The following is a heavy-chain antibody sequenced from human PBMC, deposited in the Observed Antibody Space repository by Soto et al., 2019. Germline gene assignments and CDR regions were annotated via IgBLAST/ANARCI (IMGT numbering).Heavy chain of an antibody. CDR3: AKGAQHYAWGGFAI. CDR1: GFPFSGFA. J-gene: IGHJ6*02. CDR2: ISGSGGST. Sequence: VGSLRLSCAASGFPFSGFAMSWVRQAPGKGLEWVSTISGSGGSTYSADSVKGRFTISRDNAKNTPYLEMSSLRAEDTALYYCAKGAQHYAWGGFAIWVQGTAVTVSS. V-gene: IGHV3-23*01. D-gene: IGHD3-3*01.